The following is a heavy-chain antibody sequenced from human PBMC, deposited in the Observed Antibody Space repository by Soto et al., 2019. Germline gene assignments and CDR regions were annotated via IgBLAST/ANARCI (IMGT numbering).Heavy chain of an antibody. Sequence: QITLKESGPPLVKPTQTLTLTCTFSGFSLSTSGVGVAWIRQPPGKALEWLALIYWDDDKRYRPSLESRLTIXXXTXXNQGVLTMTNMDSVDTATYYCAYLPCSGGSCYWFSFSGMDVWGQGTTVTVSS. CDR2: IYWDDDK. J-gene: IGHJ6*02. V-gene: IGHV2-5*02. CDR1: GFSLSTSGVG. CDR3: AYLPCSGGSCYWFSFSGMDV. D-gene: IGHD2-15*01.